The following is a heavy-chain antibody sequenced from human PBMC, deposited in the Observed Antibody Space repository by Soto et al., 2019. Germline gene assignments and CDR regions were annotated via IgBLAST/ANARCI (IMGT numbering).Heavy chain of an antibody. CDR1: GDSVFSSSAA. Sequence: SETLSLTCAISGDSVFSSSAAWNWIRQSPSRVLEWLGRTYYRSKWYNDYAVSVKSRITINPDTSKHQFSLQLNSVTPEDTAADYCARDRSASGWLKAFDIWGHGTMVTVSS. D-gene: IGHD6-19*01. CDR3: ARDRSASGWLKAFDI. V-gene: IGHV6-1*01. CDR2: TYYRSKWYN. J-gene: IGHJ3*02.